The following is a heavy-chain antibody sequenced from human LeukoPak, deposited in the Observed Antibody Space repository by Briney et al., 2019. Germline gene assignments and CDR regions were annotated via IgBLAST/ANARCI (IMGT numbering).Heavy chain of an antibody. J-gene: IGHJ6*03. Sequence: GASVKVSCKASGYTFTSYGISWVRQAPGQGLEWMGWISAYNGNTNYAQKLQGRVTMTTDTSTSTAYIELRSLRSDDTAVYYCARRANSWTDRYYMDVWGKGTTVTVSS. CDR1: GYTFTSYG. CDR2: ISAYNGNT. CDR3: ARRANSWTDRYYMDV. D-gene: IGHD3/OR15-3a*01. V-gene: IGHV1-18*01.